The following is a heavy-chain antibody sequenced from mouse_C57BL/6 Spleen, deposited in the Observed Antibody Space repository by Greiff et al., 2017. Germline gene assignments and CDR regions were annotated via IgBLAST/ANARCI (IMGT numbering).Heavy chain of an antibody. CDR2: ISSGSSTI. Sequence: EVKLVESGGGLVKPGGSLKLSCAASGFTFRDYGMHWVRQAPEKGLEWVAYISSGSSTISYADTVKGRFTISSDNAKKPRFLRVTSLRSENTAMYNCARPGYYGSSFACWGQGSLVTVSA. CDR1: GFTFRDYG. D-gene: IGHD1-1*01. J-gene: IGHJ3*01. V-gene: IGHV5-17*01. CDR3: ARPGYYGSSFAC.